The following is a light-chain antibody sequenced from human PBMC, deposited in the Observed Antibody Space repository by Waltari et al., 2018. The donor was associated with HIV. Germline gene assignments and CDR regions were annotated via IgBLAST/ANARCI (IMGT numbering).Light chain of an antibody. CDR3: VLYMGSGIWV. CDR1: SGSVSTSSY. Sequence: QTVVTQEPSFSVSPGGTVTLTCGLSSGSVSTSSYPSWYQQTPGQAQRPLIYSTNTRASGVPDRFSGSILGNKAALTSTGAQADDESDYYCVLYMGSGIWVFGGGTKLTVL. CDR2: STN. V-gene: IGLV8-61*01. J-gene: IGLJ3*02.